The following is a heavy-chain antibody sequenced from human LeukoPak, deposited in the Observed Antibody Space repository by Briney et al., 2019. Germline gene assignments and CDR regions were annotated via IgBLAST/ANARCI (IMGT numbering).Heavy chain of an antibody. D-gene: IGHD1-1*01. J-gene: IGHJ4*02. CDR1: GFTFDDYA. V-gene: IGHV3-9*01. CDR3: AKDIAITTTGFLDY. CDR2: ISWNTGSI. Sequence: GGSLRLSCAASGFTFDDYAMHWVRQAPGKGLEWVSSISWNTGSIGYADSVKGRFTISRDNANNSLHLQMNSLRPEDTALYYCAKDIAITTTGFLDYWGPGTLVTVSS.